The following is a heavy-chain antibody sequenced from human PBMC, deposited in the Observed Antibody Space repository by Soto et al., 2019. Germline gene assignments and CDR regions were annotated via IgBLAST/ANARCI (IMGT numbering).Heavy chain of an antibody. J-gene: IGHJ4*02. CDR2: IYYSGST. CDR3: AQSTRSSGYVFDY. D-gene: IGHD3-22*01. Sequence: QVQLQESGPGLVKPSQTLSLTCTVSGGSISSGGYYWSWIRQHPGKGLEWIGYIYYSGSTYYNPSLNSRVTISVDTSKNQVSLKLSSVTAADTAVYYCAQSTRSSGYVFDYWGQGTLVTVSS. V-gene: IGHV4-31*03. CDR1: GGSISSGGYY.